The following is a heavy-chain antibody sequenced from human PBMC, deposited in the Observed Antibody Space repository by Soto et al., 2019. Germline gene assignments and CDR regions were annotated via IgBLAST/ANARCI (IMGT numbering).Heavy chain of an antibody. J-gene: IGHJ4*02. CDR2: ISAYNGNT. CDR1: GYTFTSYG. V-gene: IGHV1-18*01. CDR3: ARDLSAGPHSPIYYFDY. D-gene: IGHD1-1*01. Sequence: ASVKVSCKASGYTFTSYGISWERQAPGQGHEWMGWISAYNGNTNYAQKLQGRVTMTTDTSTSTAYMELRSLRSDDTAVYYCARDLSAGPHSPIYYFDYWVQGPHFTVSS.